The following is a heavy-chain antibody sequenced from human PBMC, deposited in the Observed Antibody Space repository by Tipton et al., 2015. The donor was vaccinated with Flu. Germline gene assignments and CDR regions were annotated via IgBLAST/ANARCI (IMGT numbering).Heavy chain of an antibody. Sequence: QLVQSGAEVKKPGASVKVSCKASGYTFTSYGISWVRQAPGQGLEWMGWISAYNGNTNYAQKFQGRVTITADKSTSTAYMELSSLRSEDTAVYYCASGRYSSGWSDAFDIWGQGTMVTVSS. CDR3: ASGRYSSGWSDAFDI. CDR1: GYTFTSYG. V-gene: IGHV1-18*04. CDR2: ISAYNGNT. D-gene: IGHD6-19*01. J-gene: IGHJ3*02.